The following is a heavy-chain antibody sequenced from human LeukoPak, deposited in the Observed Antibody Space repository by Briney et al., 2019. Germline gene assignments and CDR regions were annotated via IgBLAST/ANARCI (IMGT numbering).Heavy chain of an antibody. CDR1: GFTFDDYA. J-gene: IGHJ4*02. CDR2: ISWNSGHI. Sequence: GGSLRLSCAASGFTFDDYAMHWVRHPPGKGLEWVSGISWNSGHIDYADSVKGRFTTSRDNAKNSQYLQMNSLRVEDTALYYCARAQTYGDSRLLLDYWGQGTLVTVSS. D-gene: IGHD4-17*01. V-gene: IGHV3-9*01. CDR3: ARAQTYGDSRLLLDY.